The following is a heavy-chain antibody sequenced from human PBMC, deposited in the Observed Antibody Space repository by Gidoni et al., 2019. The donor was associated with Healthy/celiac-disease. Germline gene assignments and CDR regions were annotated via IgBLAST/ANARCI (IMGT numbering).Heavy chain of an antibody. V-gene: IGHV1-69*04. J-gene: IGHJ4*02. D-gene: IGHD6-6*01. CDR1: GGTFSSYA. CDR2: IIPILGIA. Sequence: QVQLVQSGAEVKKPGSSVKVSCKASGGTFSSYAISWVRQAPGQVLEWMGRIIPILGIANYAQKFQGRVTITADKITSTADMELSSLRSEDTAVYYCARRDYSSSDYWGQGTLVTVSS. CDR3: ARRDYSSSDY.